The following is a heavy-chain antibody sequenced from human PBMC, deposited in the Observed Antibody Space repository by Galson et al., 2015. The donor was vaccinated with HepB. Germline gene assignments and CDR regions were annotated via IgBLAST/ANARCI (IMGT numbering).Heavy chain of an antibody. CDR3: ARVYDSPSADPDY. J-gene: IGHJ4*02. V-gene: IGHV4-31*03. D-gene: IGHD6-6*01. Sequence: TLSLTCTVSGGSISSGGYYWSWIRQHPGKGLEWIGYMYYSGSTYHNPSLKSRITMSVDTSKNQFSLKLSSVPAADSAVYYCARVYDSPSADPDYWGQGTLVTVAS. CDR2: MYYSGST. CDR1: GGSISSGGYY.